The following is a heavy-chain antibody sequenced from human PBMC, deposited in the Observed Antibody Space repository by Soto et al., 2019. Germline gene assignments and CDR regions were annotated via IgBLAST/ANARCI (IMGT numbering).Heavy chain of an antibody. D-gene: IGHD2-8*01. CDR2: IHSDGIIT. CDR3: AREGMGFSNWFDP. CDR1: GFTFSSYW. V-gene: IGHV3-74*01. J-gene: IGHJ5*02. Sequence: HPGGSLRLSCAASGFTFSSYWMHWVRQAPGKGLVWVSRIHSDGIITNYADSVKGRFTISRDNAKNTVFLQMNSLRAEDTAVYYCAREGMGFSNWFDPWGQGTLVTVSS.